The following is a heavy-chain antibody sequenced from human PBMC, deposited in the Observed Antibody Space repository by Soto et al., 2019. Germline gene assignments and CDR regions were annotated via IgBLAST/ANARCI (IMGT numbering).Heavy chain of an antibody. Sequence: QVQLVQSGAEVKKPGASVKVSCKASGYTFTGYYMHWVRQAPGQGLEWMGWINPNSGGTNYAQKFQGRVTTTRDTSISTAYMELSRLRSDDTAVYYCVRRRGSYSPDAFDIWGQRTMVTVSS. J-gene: IGHJ3*02. CDR3: VRRRGSYSPDAFDI. CDR1: GYTFTGYY. V-gene: IGHV1-2*02. CDR2: INPNSGGT. D-gene: IGHD1-26*01.